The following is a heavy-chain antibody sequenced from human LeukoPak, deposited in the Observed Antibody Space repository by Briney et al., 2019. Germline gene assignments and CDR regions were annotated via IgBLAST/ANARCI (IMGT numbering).Heavy chain of an antibody. CDR2: FYHSGST. J-gene: IGHJ4*02. V-gene: IGHV4-38-2*02. CDR3: ARGVGPTTAQSTFDY. Sequence: SETLSLTRTVSGYFIRSGFYWGWIRQPPGKGLEWIGSFYHSGSTYYNPSLESRVTISLDMSKNQLSLKLTSVTAADTAVYYCARGVGPTTAQSTFDYWGQGALVTVSS. D-gene: IGHD1-26*01. CDR1: GYFIRSGFY.